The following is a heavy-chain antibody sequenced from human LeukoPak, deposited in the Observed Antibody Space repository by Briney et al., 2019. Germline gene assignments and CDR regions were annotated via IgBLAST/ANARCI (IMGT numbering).Heavy chain of an antibody. D-gene: IGHD2-21*01. CDR1: GGSFSGYY. CDR3: ARVRIVAATIYYYYAMDV. Sequence: SETLSLTCAVYGGSFSGYYWSWIRQPPGKGLDWIGEINHSGRTNDNPSLKSRVTISGDTSKNQFSLKLSSVTAADTAVYYCARVRIVAATIYYYYAMDVWGQGTTVTVSS. J-gene: IGHJ6*02. CDR2: INHSGRT. V-gene: IGHV4-34*01.